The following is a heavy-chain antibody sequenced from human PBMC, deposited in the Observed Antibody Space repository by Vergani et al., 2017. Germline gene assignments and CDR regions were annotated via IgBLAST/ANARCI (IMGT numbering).Heavy chain of an antibody. D-gene: IGHD1-26*01. CDR1: GFTVSSNY. CDR3: ARDVIVGASEAFDI. CDR2: IYSGGST. J-gene: IGHJ3*02. Sequence: EVQLVESGGGLVQPGGSLRLSCAASGFTVSSNYMSWVRQAPGKGLEWVSVIYSGGSTYYADSVKCRFTISRDNSKNTLYLQMNSLRAEDTAVYYCARDVIVGASEAFDIWGQGTMVTVSS. V-gene: IGHV3-66*02.